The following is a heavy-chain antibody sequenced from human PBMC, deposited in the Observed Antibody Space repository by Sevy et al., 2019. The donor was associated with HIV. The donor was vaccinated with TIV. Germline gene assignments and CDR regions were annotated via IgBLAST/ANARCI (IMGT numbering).Heavy chain of an antibody. CDR1: GFIFGEYA. Sequence: GESLKISCTASGFIFGEYAMTWVRQAPGKGLEWVAFLKSKPQGGTLDYAASVKGRFTISRDDSKSIAHLQMNDLKTEDTAIYYCTRWKGGQSIVEYWGQGALVTVSS. V-gene: IGHV3-49*04. CDR3: TRWKGGQSIVEY. J-gene: IGHJ4*02. CDR2: LKSKPQGGTL. D-gene: IGHD1-1*01.